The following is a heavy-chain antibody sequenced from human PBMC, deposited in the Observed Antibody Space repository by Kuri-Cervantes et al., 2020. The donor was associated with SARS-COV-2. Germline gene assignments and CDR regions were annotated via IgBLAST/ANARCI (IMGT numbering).Heavy chain of an antibody. V-gene: IGHV5-51*01. CDR3: ARLSSAVAGNSQVDY. J-gene: IGHJ4*02. CDR2: IYPGDSDT. Sequence: KVSCKGSGYSFTSYWIGWVRQMPGKGLEWMGIIYPGDSDTRYSPSFQGQVTISADKSISTAYRQWSSLKASDTAMYYCARLSSAVAGNSQVDYWGQGTLVTVSS. D-gene: IGHD6-19*01. CDR1: GYSFTSYW.